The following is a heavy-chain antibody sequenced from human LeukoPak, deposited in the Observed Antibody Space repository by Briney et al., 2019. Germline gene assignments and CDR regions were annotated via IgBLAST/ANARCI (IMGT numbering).Heavy chain of an antibody. CDR3: ARLPYCSGGSCYFDY. CDR2: INYSGST. CDR1: GGSFSGYY. J-gene: IGHJ4*02. V-gene: IGHV4-34*01. Sequence: NPSETLSLTCAVYGGSFSGYYWSWIRQPPGKGLEWIGEINYSGSTNYNPSLKRRVTMSLDTSKHQFSQKLSSVTAADTAVYYCARLPYCSGGSCYFDYWGQGTLVTVSS. D-gene: IGHD2-15*01.